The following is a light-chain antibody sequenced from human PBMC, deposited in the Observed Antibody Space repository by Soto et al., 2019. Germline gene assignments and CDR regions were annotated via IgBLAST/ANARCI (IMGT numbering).Light chain of an antibody. CDR3: CSYAGSRTYV. Sequence: QSALTQPASVSGSPGQSITISCTGTSSDVGRYNLVSWYQQHPGKAPKLMIYEGSERPSGVSHRFSDSKSGNTASLTISGLQAEDEADYYCCSYAGSRTYVFGTGTKLTVL. V-gene: IGLV2-23*01. J-gene: IGLJ1*01. CDR1: SSDVGRYNL. CDR2: EGS.